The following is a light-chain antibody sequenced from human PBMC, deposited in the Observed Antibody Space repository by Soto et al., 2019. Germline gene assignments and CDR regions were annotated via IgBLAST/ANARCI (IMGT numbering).Light chain of an antibody. J-gene: IGKJ1*01. CDR2: GAS. V-gene: IGKV3-20*01. Sequence: EIVLTQSPGTRSWSTWEKATLAGMAIQSVSSSYLAWYQQNPGQAPRLLIYGASSRATGIPDRFSGSGSGTDFTLTISRLEAEDFAVYYCQHFVNSLPWTFGQGTKVDIK. CDR3: QHFVNSLPWT. CDR1: QSVSSSY.